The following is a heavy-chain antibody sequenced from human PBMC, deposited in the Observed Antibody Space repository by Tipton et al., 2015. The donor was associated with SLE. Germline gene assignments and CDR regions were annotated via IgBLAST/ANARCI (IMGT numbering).Heavy chain of an antibody. J-gene: IGHJ6*02. V-gene: IGHV4-59*11. CDR3: STVRYDYGMDV. CDR1: GGSIDSHY. D-gene: IGHD1-1*01. CDR2: IYFSGST. Sequence: TLSLTCTVSGGSIDSHYWSWIRQPPGKGLEWIGYIYFSGSTNYNPSLKSRLTISVDTSKNQFSLRLTSVTAADTAVYYCSTVRYDYGMDVWGQGTTVTVSS.